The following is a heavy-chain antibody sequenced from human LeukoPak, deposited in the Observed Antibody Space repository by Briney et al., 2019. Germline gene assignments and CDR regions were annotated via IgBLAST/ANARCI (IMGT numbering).Heavy chain of an antibody. V-gene: IGHV3-23*01. D-gene: IGHD3-10*01. CDR3: AKDGNTYYYGSGSPKWFDP. CDR2: ISGSGGST. CDR1: GFNFSSFH. J-gene: IGHJ5*02. Sequence: GGSLRLSCAASGFNFSSFHMNWVRQAPGKGLEWVSAISGSGGSTYYADSVKGRFTISRDNSKNTLYLQMNSLRAEDTAVYYCAKDGNTYYYGSGSPKWFDPWGQGTLVTVSS.